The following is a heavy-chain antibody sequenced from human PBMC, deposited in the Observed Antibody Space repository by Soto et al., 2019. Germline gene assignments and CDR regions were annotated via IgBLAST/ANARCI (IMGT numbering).Heavy chain of an antibody. CDR1: GFTFGDYA. D-gene: IGHD3-3*01. J-gene: IGHJ4*02. Sequence: PGGSLRLSCTASGFTFGDYAMSWFRQAPGKGPEWVGFIRSKAYGGTTEYAASVKGRFTISRDDSKSIAYLQMNSLKTEDTAVYYCTRGYDDFWSGPKGLFDYWGQGTLVTV. V-gene: IGHV3-49*03. CDR2: IRSKAYGGTT. CDR3: TRGYDDFWSGPKGLFDY.